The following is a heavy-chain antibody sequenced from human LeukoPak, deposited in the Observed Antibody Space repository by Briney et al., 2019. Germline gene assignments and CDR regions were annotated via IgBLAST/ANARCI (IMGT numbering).Heavy chain of an antibody. D-gene: IGHD3-22*01. CDR3: ARLLGPTYYYDSSGYPAFDYYFDY. J-gene: IGHJ4*02. V-gene: IGHV1-69*13. CDR1: GGTFSSYA. Sequence: SVKVSCKASGGTFSSYAISWVRQAPGQGLEWMGGIIPIFGTANYAQKFQGRVTITADESTSTAYMELSSLRSEDTAVYYCARLLGPTYYYDSSGYPAFDYYFDYWGQGTLVTVSS. CDR2: IIPIFGTA.